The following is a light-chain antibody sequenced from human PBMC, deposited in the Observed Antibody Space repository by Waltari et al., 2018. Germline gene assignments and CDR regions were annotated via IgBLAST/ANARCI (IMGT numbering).Light chain of an antibody. V-gene: IGLV2-14*03. J-gene: IGLJ1*01. Sequence: QSALTQPASVSGSPGQSINISCTGTIRDVGGYKYVSWYQQHPGHVPRLLIYDVVKRPSGVSSRFSGSKSDNTARLTISGLQAADEAHYYCSSFTSSSSFVFGSGTKVTV. CDR1: IRDVGGYKY. CDR2: DVV. CDR3: SSFTSSSSFV.